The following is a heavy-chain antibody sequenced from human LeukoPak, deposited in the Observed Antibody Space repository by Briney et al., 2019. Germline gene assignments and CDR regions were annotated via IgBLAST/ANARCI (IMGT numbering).Heavy chain of an antibody. Sequence: GGSLRLSCAASGFTFSDYYMSWIRQAPGKGLECVSYISSSGSSIYYAGSVKGRFTISRDNAKNSLYLQMNSLRAEDTAVYYCARENTYYDILTGYQSGYYFDYWGQGTLVTVSS. CDR2: ISSSGSSI. J-gene: IGHJ4*02. CDR1: GFTFSDYY. V-gene: IGHV3-11*04. CDR3: ARENTYYDILTGYQSGYYFDY. D-gene: IGHD3-9*01.